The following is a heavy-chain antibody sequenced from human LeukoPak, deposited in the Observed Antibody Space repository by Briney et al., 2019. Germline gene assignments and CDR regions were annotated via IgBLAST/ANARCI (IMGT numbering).Heavy chain of an antibody. CDR1: GFTFSSYA. CDR2: ISGSGGST. J-gene: IGHJ4*02. Sequence: GGSLRLSCAVSGFTFSSYAMSWVRQAPGKGLEWVSAISGSGGSTYYADSVKGRFTISRDNSKNTLYLQMNSLRAEDTAVYYCAKEHYYDSSGYPEYFDYWGQGTLVTVSS. CDR3: AKEHYYDSSGYPEYFDY. V-gene: IGHV3-23*01. D-gene: IGHD3-22*01.